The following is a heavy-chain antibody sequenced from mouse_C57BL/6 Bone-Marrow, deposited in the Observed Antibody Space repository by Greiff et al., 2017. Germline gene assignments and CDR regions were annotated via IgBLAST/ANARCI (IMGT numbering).Heavy chain of an antibody. J-gene: IGHJ2*01. CDR3: AGGYYYGSSYYFDY. CDR1: GFSLSTSGMG. Sequence: QVTLKESGPGILQSSQTLSLTCSFSGFSLSTSGMGVSWIRQPSGKGLEWLAHIYWDDDKRYNPSLKSRPTISKDTSRNQVFLKITSVDTADTATYYCAGGYYYGSSYYFDYWGQGTTLTVSS. CDR2: IYWDDDK. D-gene: IGHD1-1*01. V-gene: IGHV8-12*01.